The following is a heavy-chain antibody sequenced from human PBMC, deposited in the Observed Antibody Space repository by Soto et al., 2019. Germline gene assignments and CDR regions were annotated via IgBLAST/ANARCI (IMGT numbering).Heavy chain of an antibody. V-gene: IGHV4-59*08. CDR2: IYYSGST. D-gene: IGHD4-17*01. CDR3: ARHPYGNYDYYYYYIDV. Sequence: PSETLSLTCAVYGGSFSGYYWSWIRQPPGKGLEWIGYIYYSGSTNYNPSLKSRVTISVDTSKNQFSLKLSSVTAADTAVYYCARHPYGNYDYYYYYIDVWGKGTTVTVSS. CDR1: GGSFSGYY. J-gene: IGHJ6*03.